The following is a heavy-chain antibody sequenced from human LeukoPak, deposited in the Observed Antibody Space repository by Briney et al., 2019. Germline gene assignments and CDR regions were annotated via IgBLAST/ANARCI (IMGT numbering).Heavy chain of an antibody. V-gene: IGHV4-39*07. CDR1: GGSISSSSYY. J-gene: IGHJ4*02. Sequence: SETLSLTCTVSGGSISSSSYYWGWIRQPPGKGLEWIGSIYYSGSTYYNPSLKSRVTISVDTSKNQFSLKLSSVTAADTAVYYCAREPLGPDSSGYYFDYWGQGTLVTVSS. CDR3: AREPLGPDSSGYYFDY. CDR2: IYYSGST. D-gene: IGHD3-22*01.